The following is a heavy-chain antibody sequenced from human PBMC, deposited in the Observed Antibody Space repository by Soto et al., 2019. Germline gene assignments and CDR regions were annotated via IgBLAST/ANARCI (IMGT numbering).Heavy chain of an antibody. J-gene: IGHJ6*02. Sequence: QVQLVQSGAEVKKPGSSVKVSCKTSRDTFNKYAFNWVRQAPGQGLEWLGWIIPIFSSRNYAEKFQGRVTITADDSTSTAYIELRSLIFEDMAVYYCSRGETYLGVWGQGTTATVSS. CDR1: RDTFNKYA. CDR2: IIPIFSSR. V-gene: IGHV1-69*01. CDR3: SRGETYLGV. D-gene: IGHD3-16*01.